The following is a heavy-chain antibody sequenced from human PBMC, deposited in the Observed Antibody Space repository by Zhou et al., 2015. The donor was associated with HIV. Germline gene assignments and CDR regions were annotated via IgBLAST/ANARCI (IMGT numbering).Heavy chain of an antibody. CDR3: ASRGDTAMVTSEY. Sequence: QVQLVQSGAEVKKPGSSVKVSCKASGGTFSSYTISWVRQAPGQGLEWMGRIIPILGIANYAQKFQGRVTITADKSTSTAYMELSSLRSEDTAVYYCASRGDTAMVTSEYWGQGTLVTVSS. CDR1: GGTFSSYT. V-gene: IGHV1-69*02. D-gene: IGHD5-18*01. J-gene: IGHJ4*02. CDR2: IIPILGIA.